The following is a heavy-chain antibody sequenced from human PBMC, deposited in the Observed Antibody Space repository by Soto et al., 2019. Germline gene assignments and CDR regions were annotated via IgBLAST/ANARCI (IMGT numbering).Heavy chain of an antibody. D-gene: IGHD1-26*01. CDR2: INAGNGNT. V-gene: IGHV1-3*01. Sequence: ASVELSCKASGYSFTSYAIHWVRQAPGQRLEWMGWINAGNGNTKIPQKFQGRVTFTRDTSAGTVYMQLSSLTSEDTAVYYCARDDSGFSGSHYIDYFNYWGQGALVTVSS. CDR1: GYSFTSYA. CDR3: ARDDSGFSGSHYIDYFNY. J-gene: IGHJ4*02.